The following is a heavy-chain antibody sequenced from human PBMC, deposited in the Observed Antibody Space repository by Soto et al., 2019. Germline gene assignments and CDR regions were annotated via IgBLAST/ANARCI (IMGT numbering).Heavy chain of an antibody. Sequence: SHALXLPCAISWDIFSINSASWNLIMQSPSRCLEWLGRTYYKSKLNNDYALSVKSRITINPDTSKNQFSLHLYSVTPEDTDVYYCIGINCFRGMDVWGQGTPVNVYS. J-gene: IGHJ6*01. CDR2: TYYKSKLNN. CDR1: WDIFSINSAS. V-gene: IGHV6-1*01. CDR3: IGINCFRGMDV. D-gene: IGHD2-21*01.